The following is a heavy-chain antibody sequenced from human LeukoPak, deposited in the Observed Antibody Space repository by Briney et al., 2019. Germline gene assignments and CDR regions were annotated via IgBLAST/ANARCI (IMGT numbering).Heavy chain of an antibody. J-gene: IGHJ4*02. V-gene: IGHV3-30-3*01. Sequence: GGSLRLSCAASGFTFSSYAIHWVRQAPGKGLEWVAVIAIDGINKYYADSVKGRVTPSRDNSKNTVYLQMSSLRVADTGVYYCGRGFSNWSLDYWGQGTLITVSS. CDR1: GFTFSSYA. CDR3: GRGFSNWSLDY. D-gene: IGHD6-13*01. CDR2: IAIDGINK.